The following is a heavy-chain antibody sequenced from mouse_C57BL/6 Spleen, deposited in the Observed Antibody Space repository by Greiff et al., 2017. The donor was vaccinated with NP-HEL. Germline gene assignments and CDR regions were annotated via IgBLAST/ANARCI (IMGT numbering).Heavy chain of an antibody. V-gene: IGHV1-50*01. CDR1: GYTFTSYW. D-gene: IGHD2-3*01. Sequence: VQLQQPGAELVKPGASVKLSCKASGYTFTSYWMQWVKQRPGQGLEWIGEIDPSDSYTNYNQKFKGKATLTVDTSSSTAYMQLSSLTSEDSAVYYCARGLYEGWSQGTTLTVSS. CDR3: ARGLYEG. CDR2: IDPSDSYT. J-gene: IGHJ2*01.